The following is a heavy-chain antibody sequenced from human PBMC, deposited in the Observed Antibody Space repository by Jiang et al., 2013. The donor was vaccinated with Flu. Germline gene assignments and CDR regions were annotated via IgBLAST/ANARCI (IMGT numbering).Heavy chain of an antibody. CDR2: ISYDGKDT. V-gene: IGHV3-30*18. J-gene: IGHJ4*02. D-gene: IGHD3/OR15-3a*01. CDR3: VKDAGSRFIDWVCDH. CDR1: GFNFYVYG. Sequence: VVQPGESLRLSCELSGFNFYVYGLHWVRQAPGRGLEWVAVISYDGKDTYYSDSARGRLVISRDNSKNMVYLEMSTVRPEDTGLYYCVKDAGSRFIDWVCDHWGQGTRVTVSS.